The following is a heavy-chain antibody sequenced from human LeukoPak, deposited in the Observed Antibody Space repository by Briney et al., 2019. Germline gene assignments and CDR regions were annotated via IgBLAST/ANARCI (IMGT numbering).Heavy chain of an antibody. Sequence: ASVKVSCKASGYTFTGDYMHWVRQAPGKGLEWMGGFDPEDGETIYAQKFQGRVTMTEDTSTDTAYMELSSLRSEDTAVYYCATVLSITMVRGGEGGYFDYWGQGTLVTVSS. CDR2: FDPEDGET. CDR3: ATVLSITMVRGGEGGYFDY. J-gene: IGHJ4*02. CDR1: GYTFTGDY. D-gene: IGHD3-10*01. V-gene: IGHV1-24*01.